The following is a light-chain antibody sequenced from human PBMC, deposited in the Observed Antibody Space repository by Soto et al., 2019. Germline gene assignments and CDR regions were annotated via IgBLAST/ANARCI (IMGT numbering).Light chain of an antibody. J-gene: IGLJ2*01. Sequence: QSALTQPASVSGSPGQSITISCTGTDSDVGGYNFVSWYQQHPGKAPKLMIYGVTNRPSGVSNRVSGSKSGNTASLTISGLQAEDDANYYCSSFRRSNTPHVLFGGGTKLTVL. CDR3: SSFRRSNTPHVL. CDR1: DSDVGGYNF. CDR2: GVT. V-gene: IGLV2-14*01.